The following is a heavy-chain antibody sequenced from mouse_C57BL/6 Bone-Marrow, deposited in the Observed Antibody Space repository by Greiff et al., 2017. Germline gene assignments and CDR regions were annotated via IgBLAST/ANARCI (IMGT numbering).Heavy chain of an antibody. V-gene: IGHV1-50*01. CDR2: IDPSDSYT. D-gene: IGHD2-3*01. J-gene: IGHJ2*01. CDR3: ARWGMGPFDY. CDR1: GYTFTSYW. Sequence: QVQLQQPGAELVKPGASVKLSCKASGYTFTSYWMQWVKQRPGQGLEWIGEIDPSDSYTNYNQKFKGKATLTVDTSSSTAYMQLSSLTSEDSAVYYCARWGMGPFDYWGQGTTLTVSS.